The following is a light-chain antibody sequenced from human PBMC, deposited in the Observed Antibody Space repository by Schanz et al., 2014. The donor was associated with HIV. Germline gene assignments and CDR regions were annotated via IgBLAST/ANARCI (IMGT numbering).Light chain of an antibody. CDR2: ANM. CDR1: SSNIGINT. J-gene: IGLJ3*02. Sequence: QSMLTQPPSVSGTPGQRVTILCSGSSSNIGINTVNWYQHLPGTAPKLLMYANMERPSGVPDRFSGSGSGTSASLAISGLQSEDEADYYCAAWDDSLNGWVFGGGTKLTVL. CDR3: AAWDDSLNGWV. V-gene: IGLV1-44*01.